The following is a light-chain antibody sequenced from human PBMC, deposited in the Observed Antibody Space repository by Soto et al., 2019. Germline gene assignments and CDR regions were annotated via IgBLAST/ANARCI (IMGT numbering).Light chain of an antibody. CDR2: DAS. Sequence: EIVMTQSPATLSVSPGERVTLSCRASRTVGRKLAWYQQKPGQAPRLLISDASTRATGIPARFSGSGSGTEFTLTISSLQSEDFAIYYCQQYSNWKTFGEGTKLEIK. V-gene: IGKV3-15*01. CDR1: RTVGRK. CDR3: QQYSNWKT. J-gene: IGKJ2*01.